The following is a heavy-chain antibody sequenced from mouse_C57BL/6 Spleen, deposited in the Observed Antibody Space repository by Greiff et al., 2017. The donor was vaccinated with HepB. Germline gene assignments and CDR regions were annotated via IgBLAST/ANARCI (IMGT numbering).Heavy chain of an antibody. D-gene: IGHD2-3*01. CDR2: IDPSDSYT. V-gene: IGHV1-69*01. CDR3: ARPDGY. J-gene: IGHJ3*01. Sequence: VQLQQPGAELVMPGASVKLSCKASGYTFTSYWMHWVKQRPGQGLEWIGEIDPSDSYTNYNQKFKGKSTLTADKSSSTAYMQLSSLTSEDSAVYYCARPDGYWGQGTLVTVSA. CDR1: GYTFTSYW.